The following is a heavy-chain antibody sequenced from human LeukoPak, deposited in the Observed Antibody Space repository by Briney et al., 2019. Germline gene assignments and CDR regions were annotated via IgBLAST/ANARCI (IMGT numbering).Heavy chain of an antibody. D-gene: IGHD3-22*01. Sequence: SETLSLTCAVYGGSFSGYYWSWIRQPPGKGLEWIGEINHSGSTNYNPSLKSRVTISVDTSKNQFSLKLSSVTAADTAVYYCARGRLYYYDSSGYYYFDYWGQGTLVTVSS. CDR3: ARGRLYYYDSSGYYYFDY. J-gene: IGHJ4*02. CDR2: INHSGST. V-gene: IGHV4-34*01. CDR1: GGSFSGYY.